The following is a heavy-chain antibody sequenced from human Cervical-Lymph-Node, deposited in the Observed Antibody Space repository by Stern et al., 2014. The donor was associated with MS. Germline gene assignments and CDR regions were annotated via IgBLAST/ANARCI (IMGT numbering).Heavy chain of an antibody. CDR2: INPNSGGT. CDR3: ATVGTSDY. J-gene: IGHJ4*02. V-gene: IGHV1-2*06. Sequence: VQLVESGAEVKKPGASVKVSCKASGYSFTGYDMHWVRQAPGKGLEWMGRINPNSGGTNYEQKFEGRVTMTRDTSINTAYMELSSLRSDDTAVYYCATVGTSDYWGQGTLVTVSS. CDR1: GYSFTGYD.